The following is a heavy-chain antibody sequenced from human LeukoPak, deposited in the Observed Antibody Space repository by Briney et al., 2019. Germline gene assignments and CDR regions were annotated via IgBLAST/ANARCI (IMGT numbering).Heavy chain of an antibody. Sequence: GASVKVSCKASGGTFSSYAISWVRQAPGQGLEWMGGIIPIFGTANYAQKFQGRVTITADKSTSTAYMELSSLRSEDTAVYYCAREDQGRDSSGYDTPDYYYYMDVWGKGTTVTVSS. D-gene: IGHD3-22*01. CDR3: AREDQGRDSSGYDTPDYYYYMDV. CDR1: GGTFSSYA. V-gene: IGHV1-69*06. CDR2: IIPIFGTA. J-gene: IGHJ6*03.